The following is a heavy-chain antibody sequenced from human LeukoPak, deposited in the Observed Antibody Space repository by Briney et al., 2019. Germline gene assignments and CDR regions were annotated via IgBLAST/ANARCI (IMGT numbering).Heavy chain of an antibody. CDR1: GFTFDDSV. CDR2: INWNGGST. CDR3: ARDWFTRLGELSPDRAFDY. Sequence: GGSLRLSCADSGFTFDDSVMSWVRHAPGKRLEWVSGINWNGGSTGYADSVKGRFTISRDNAKNSLYLQMSSLRAEDTALYYCARDWFTRLGELSPDRAFDYWGQGTLVTVSS. J-gene: IGHJ4*02. V-gene: IGHV3-20*04. D-gene: IGHD3-16*02.